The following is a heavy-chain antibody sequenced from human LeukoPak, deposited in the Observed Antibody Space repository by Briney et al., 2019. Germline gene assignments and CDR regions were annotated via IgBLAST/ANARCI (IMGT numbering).Heavy chain of an antibody. D-gene: IGHD5/OR15-5a*01. V-gene: IGHV4-59*01. CDR2: IYYSGST. Sequence: SETLSLTCTVSGGSISSYYWSWIRQPPGKGLEWIGYIYYSGSTNYNPSLKSRVTISVDTSKNQFSLKLSSVTAADTAVYYCARVSAFYDFDYWGQGTLVTVSS. J-gene: IGHJ4*02. CDR1: GGSISSYY. CDR3: ARVSAFYDFDY.